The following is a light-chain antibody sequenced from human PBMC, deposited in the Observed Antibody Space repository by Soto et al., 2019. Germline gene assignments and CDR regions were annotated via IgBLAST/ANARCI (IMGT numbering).Light chain of an antibody. Sequence: DIPMTQSPPTLSASVGDRVTITCRASQGIVRWLAWYQQKPGKAPKLLIYDASSLESGVPSRFSGSGAGTEFTLTISSLQPDDFATYYCQQYNSYSPLTFGGGTKVEIK. CDR1: QGIVRW. CDR2: DAS. CDR3: QQYNSYSPLT. J-gene: IGKJ4*01. V-gene: IGKV1-5*01.